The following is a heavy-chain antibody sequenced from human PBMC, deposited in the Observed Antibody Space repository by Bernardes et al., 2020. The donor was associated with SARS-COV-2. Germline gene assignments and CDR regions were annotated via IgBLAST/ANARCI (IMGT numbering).Heavy chain of an antibody. CDR3: AKGLEIKAGASYGSGSYELFDY. Sequence: GGSLRLSCAVSGLSVKFIHYAMTWVRQAPGKGLEWVATISGAGGLTFDADSVRGRFTISRDNFKDTLYLQMNSLTAEDTAIYYCAKGLEIKAGASYGSGSYELFDYWGQGTLVTVSS. V-gene: IGHV3-23*01. J-gene: IGHJ4*02. CDR1: GLSVKFIHYA. D-gene: IGHD3-10*01. CDR2: ISGAGGLT.